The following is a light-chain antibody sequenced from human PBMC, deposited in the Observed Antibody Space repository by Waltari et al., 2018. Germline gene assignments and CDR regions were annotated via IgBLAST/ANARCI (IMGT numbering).Light chain of an antibody. Sequence: EIVLIQSPATLALSPGERATLSCRASQSVRNYLAWFQQKPGQVPRLLIYDTSNRGTGVPARFRGSGSGTDFTLTISSLESEDFAVEYCQQRSSWPLTFGGGTKVQIK. CDR2: DTS. V-gene: IGKV3-11*01. J-gene: IGKJ4*01. CDR1: QSVRNY. CDR3: QQRSSWPLT.